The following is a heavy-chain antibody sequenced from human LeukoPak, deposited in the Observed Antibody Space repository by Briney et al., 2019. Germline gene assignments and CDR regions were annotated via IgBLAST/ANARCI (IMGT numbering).Heavy chain of an antibody. J-gene: IGHJ3*02. D-gene: IGHD6-13*01. CDR3: ARDNTVIAAEHFDI. Sequence: PSETLSLTCTVSGGSISSYYWSWIRQPAGKGLEWIGRVYTSGSTNYNPSLKSRVTMSVDTSKNQFSLKLSSVTAADTAVYYCARDNTVIAAEHFDIWGQGTMVTASS. CDR2: VYTSGST. V-gene: IGHV4-4*07. CDR1: GGSISSYY.